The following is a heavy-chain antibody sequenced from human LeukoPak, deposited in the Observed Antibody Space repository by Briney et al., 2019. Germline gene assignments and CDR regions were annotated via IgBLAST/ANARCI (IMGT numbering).Heavy chain of an antibody. J-gene: IGHJ6*04. V-gene: IGHV4-38-2*02. CDR1: GYSISSGYY. CDR3: ARDRIAAADREIKPYYYYGMDV. CDR2: IYHSGST. Sequence: SETLSLTCAVSGYSISSGYYWGWIRQPPGKGLEWIGSIYHSGSTYYNPSLKSRVTISVDTSKNQFSLKLSSVTAADTAVYYCARDRIAAADREIKPYYYYGMDVWGKGTTVTVSS. D-gene: IGHD6-13*01.